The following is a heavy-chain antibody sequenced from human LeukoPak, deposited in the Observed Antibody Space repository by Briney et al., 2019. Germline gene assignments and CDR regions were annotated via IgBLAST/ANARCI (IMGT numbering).Heavy chain of an antibody. Sequence: PGGSLRLSCAASGFTVSSNYMSWVRQAPGKGLEWVSAISGSGGSTYYADSVKGRFTISRDNSENTLYLQMNSLRAEDTAVYYCAKEGSSGWYADYWGQGTLVTVSS. D-gene: IGHD6-19*01. V-gene: IGHV3-23*01. CDR2: ISGSGGST. CDR1: GFTVSSNY. J-gene: IGHJ4*02. CDR3: AKEGSSGWYADY.